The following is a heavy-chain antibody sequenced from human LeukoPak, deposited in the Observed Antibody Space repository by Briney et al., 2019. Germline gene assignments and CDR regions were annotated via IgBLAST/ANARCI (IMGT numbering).Heavy chain of an antibody. CDR1: GFTFSSYE. V-gene: IGHV3-48*03. CDR2: ISSSGSTI. J-gene: IGHJ3*02. Sequence: GGSLRLSCAASGFTFSSYEMNWVRQAPGKGLEWVSYISSSGSTISYADSVKGRFTISRDNAKNSLYLQMHSLRAEDTAVYFCAREGALTVTKDAFDIWGQGTMVTVSS. D-gene: IGHD4-17*01. CDR3: AREGALTVTKDAFDI.